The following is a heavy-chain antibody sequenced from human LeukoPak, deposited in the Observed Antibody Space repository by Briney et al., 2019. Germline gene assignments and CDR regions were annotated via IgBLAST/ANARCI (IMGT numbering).Heavy chain of an antibody. D-gene: IGHD3-22*01. Sequence: GGSLRLSCAASGFTFSSYAMSWVRQAPGKGLEWVSAVSGSGTTTHNADSVEGRFSSSRDNSKNTLFLHMNSLRVDDTAVYYCAKGDDSSGRNWFDSWGQGTLVTVSS. CDR1: GFTFSSYA. CDR2: VSGSGTTT. J-gene: IGHJ5*01. CDR3: AKGDDSSGRNWFDS. V-gene: IGHV3-23*01.